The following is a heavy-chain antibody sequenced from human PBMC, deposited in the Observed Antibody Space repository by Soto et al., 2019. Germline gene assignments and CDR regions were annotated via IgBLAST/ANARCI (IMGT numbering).Heavy chain of an antibody. V-gene: IGHV1-69*06. CDR2: IIPTFGTP. Sequence: QVQLVQSGTVVQRRGSSVKVSCQASGGTFSSHGMAWVRQAPGQGLEWMGVIIPTFGTPTYAPKFQGRATITADKSTNTAYMELSSLRSEDTGVYYCASERSAQYFDFWGQGTLITVSS. J-gene: IGHJ4*02. CDR1: GGTFSSHG. D-gene: IGHD1-26*01. CDR3: ASERSAQYFDF.